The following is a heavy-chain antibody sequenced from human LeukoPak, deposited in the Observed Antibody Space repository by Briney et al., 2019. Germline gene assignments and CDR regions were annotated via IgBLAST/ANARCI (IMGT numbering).Heavy chain of an antibody. V-gene: IGHV3-74*01. D-gene: IGHD2-8*01. Sequence: GGSLRLSCAAPGFTFSPHWMHWVRQGSGKGPVWVSRIIGDGTRTDYADSVKGRFTISRDNAKSTLYLQMNSLTVEDTAVYYCLRVDDTNGHNWFDPWGQGTLVTVSS. CDR1: GFTFSPHW. CDR2: IIGDGTRT. J-gene: IGHJ5*02. CDR3: LRVDDTNGHNWFDP.